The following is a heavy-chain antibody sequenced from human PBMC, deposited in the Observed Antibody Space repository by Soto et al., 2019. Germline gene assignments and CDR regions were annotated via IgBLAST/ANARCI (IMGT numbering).Heavy chain of an antibody. CDR1: GGSFSGYY. CDR3: ASSSGDYYYYGMDV. D-gene: IGHD3-22*01. J-gene: IGHJ6*02. Sequence: SETLSLTCAVYGGSFSGYYWSWIRQPPGKGLEWIGEINHSGSTNYNPSLKSRVTISVDTSKNQFSLKLSSVTAADTAVYYCASSSGDYYYYGMDVWGQGTTVTVSS. V-gene: IGHV4-34*01. CDR2: INHSGST.